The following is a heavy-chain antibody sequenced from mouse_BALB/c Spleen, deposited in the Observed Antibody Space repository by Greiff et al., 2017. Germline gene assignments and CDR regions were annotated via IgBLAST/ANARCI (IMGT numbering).Heavy chain of an antibody. CDR1: GYTFTSYW. J-gene: IGHJ3*01. D-gene: IGHD2-4*01. CDR2: IYPGDGDT. V-gene: IGHV1-87*01. Sequence: VQLVESGAELARPGASVKLSCKASGYTFTSYWMQWVKQRPGQGLEWIGAIYPGDGDTRYTQKFKGKATLTADKSSSTAYMQLSSLASEDSAVYYCARETYDYDGAYWGQGTLVTVSA. CDR3: ARETYDYDGAY.